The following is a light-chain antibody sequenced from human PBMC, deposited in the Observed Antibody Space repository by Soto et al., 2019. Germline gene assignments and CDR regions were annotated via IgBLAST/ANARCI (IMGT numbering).Light chain of an antibody. CDR2: DAS. V-gene: IGKV3-11*01. Sequence: EIVLTQYPATLSLSPGERSTLSCRASENVYNYLAWYQQIPGQPPRLLIYDASNRAAGVPGRFSGTGSGTDFTLTISSLEPEDFAVYYCLQRSDWPRTFGQGTKVDIK. CDR3: LQRSDWPRT. J-gene: IGKJ1*01. CDR1: ENVYNY.